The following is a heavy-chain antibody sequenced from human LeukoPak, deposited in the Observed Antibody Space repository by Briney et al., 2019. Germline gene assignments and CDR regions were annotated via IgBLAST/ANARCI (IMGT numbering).Heavy chain of an antibody. J-gene: IGHJ4*02. D-gene: IGHD4-11*01. V-gene: IGHV3-74*01. CDR2: ITQDGSST. CDR1: GIIFRNYW. Sequence: GGSLRLSCTTSGIIFRNYWIHWVRQAPGKGLVWVSHITQDGSSTFYADPVKGRFTTSRDNAKNTVFLQMNSLTAEDTGVYYCATDDYRGLGYWGQGILVTVSS. CDR3: ATDDYRGLGY.